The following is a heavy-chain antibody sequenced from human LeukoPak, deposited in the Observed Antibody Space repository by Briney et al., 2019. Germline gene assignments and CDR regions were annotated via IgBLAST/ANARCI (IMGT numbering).Heavy chain of an antibody. CDR3: ARVGTVTHRVYYFDY. V-gene: IGHV1-46*01. D-gene: IGHD4-17*01. CDR1: GYTFTSHY. Sequence: GASVRVSFKASGYTFTSHYMHWVRQAPGQGLEWMGIMNPSDGGTNYAQKFQGRVTMTRDTSTSTVYMELSSLRSEDTAVYYCARVGTVTHRVYYFDYWGQGTLVTVSS. J-gene: IGHJ4*02. CDR2: MNPSDGGT.